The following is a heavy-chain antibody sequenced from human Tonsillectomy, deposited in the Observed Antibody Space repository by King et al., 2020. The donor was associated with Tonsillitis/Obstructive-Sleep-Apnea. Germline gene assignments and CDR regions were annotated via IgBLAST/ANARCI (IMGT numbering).Heavy chain of an antibody. D-gene: IGHD3-22*01. Sequence: QLVQSGAEVKKPGASVKVSCKASGYTFTSYGISWVRQAPGQGLEWMGWISAYNGNTNYAQKLQGRVTMTTDTSTSTDYMELRSLRSDDTAVYYCARPMEGFYDSGGYRFDYWGQGTLVTVSS. CDR2: ISAYNGNT. CDR1: GYTFTSYG. J-gene: IGHJ4*02. V-gene: IGHV1-18*01. CDR3: ARPMEGFYDSGGYRFDY.